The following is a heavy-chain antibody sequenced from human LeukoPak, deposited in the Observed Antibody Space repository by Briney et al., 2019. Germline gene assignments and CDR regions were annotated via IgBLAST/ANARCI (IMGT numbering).Heavy chain of an antibody. D-gene: IGHD6-13*01. CDR3: ARVGRAAGARYNWFDP. Sequence: SETLSLTCAVYGGSFSGYYWSWIRQPPGKGLEWIGKINHSGSTNYNPSLKSRVTISVDTSKNQFSLKLSSVTAADTAVYYCARVGRAAGARYNWFDPWGQGTLVTVSS. CDR1: GGSFSGYY. V-gene: IGHV4-34*01. CDR2: INHSGST. J-gene: IGHJ5*02.